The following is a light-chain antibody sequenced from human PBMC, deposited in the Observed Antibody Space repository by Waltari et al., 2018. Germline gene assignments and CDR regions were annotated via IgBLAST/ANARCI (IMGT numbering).Light chain of an antibody. CDR1: QSIWSY. CDR3: QLRGSWPKT. J-gene: IGKJ1*01. CDR2: DTS. Sequence: DIVLTQSPATLSLSPGERATLSCWASQSIWSYLAWYQHKPGQTPRPLIYDTSNRPTGVPTRFSGSRSGTDFTLTISSLEPEDFAVYYCQLRGSWPKTFGPGTRVEIK. V-gene: IGKV3-11*01.